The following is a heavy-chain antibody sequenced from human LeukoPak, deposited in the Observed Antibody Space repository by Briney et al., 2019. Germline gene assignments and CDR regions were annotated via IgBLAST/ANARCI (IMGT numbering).Heavy chain of an antibody. D-gene: IGHD6-19*01. V-gene: IGHV3-33*01. J-gene: IGHJ4*02. CDR2: IWYDGTNK. Sequence: GRSLRLSCAVSGFTFRDYGMHWVRQAPGKGLEWVADIWYDGTNKYYADSVEGRFTISRDNYKNTLYLQMKSVRAEDTAVYYCARTRYNSGGGDYWGQGTPVTVSP. CDR3: ARTRYNSGGGDY. CDR1: GFTFRDYG.